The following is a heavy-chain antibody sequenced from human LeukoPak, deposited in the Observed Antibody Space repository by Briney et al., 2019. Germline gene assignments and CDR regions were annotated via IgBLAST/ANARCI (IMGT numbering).Heavy chain of an antibody. D-gene: IGHD6-6*01. CDR1: GFTFSSYG. J-gene: IGHJ6*02. Sequence: GGSLRLSCAASGFTFSSYGMHWVRQAPGKGLEWVAVISYDGSNKYYADSVKGRFTISRDNSKNTLYLQMNSLRAGDTAVYYCAKGYSSSPWGTYYYGMDVWGQGTTVTVSS. V-gene: IGHV3-30*18. CDR2: ISYDGSNK. CDR3: AKGYSSSPWGTYYYGMDV.